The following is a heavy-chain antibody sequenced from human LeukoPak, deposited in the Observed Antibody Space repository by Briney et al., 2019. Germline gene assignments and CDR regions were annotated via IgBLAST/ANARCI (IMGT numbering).Heavy chain of an antibody. J-gene: IGHJ1*01. Sequence: GGSLRLSCAASGFIFSSYWMSWVRQAPGKGLEGVANIKQEGSEKYYVDSVKGRFTISRDNAKNSLYLQMNSLRAEDTAVYFCARADYSSGWYSAEYFQHWGQGTLVTVSS. CDR3: ARADYSSGWYSAEYFQH. D-gene: IGHD6-19*01. CDR1: GFIFSSYW. V-gene: IGHV3-7*01. CDR2: IKQEGSEK.